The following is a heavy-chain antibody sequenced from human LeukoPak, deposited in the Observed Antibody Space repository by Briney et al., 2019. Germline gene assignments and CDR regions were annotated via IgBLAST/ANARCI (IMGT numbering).Heavy chain of an antibody. CDR2: IYYSGST. CDR1: GGSISSSSYY. Sequence: SETLSLTCTVSGGSISSSSYYWGWIRQPPGKGLEWIGSIYYSGSTYYNPSLKSRVTISVDTSKNQFSLKLSSVTAADTAVYYCARTQSIYGDYLYWYFDLWGRGTLVTVSS. J-gene: IGHJ2*01. D-gene: IGHD4-17*01. V-gene: IGHV4-39*01. CDR3: ARTQSIYGDYLYWYFDL.